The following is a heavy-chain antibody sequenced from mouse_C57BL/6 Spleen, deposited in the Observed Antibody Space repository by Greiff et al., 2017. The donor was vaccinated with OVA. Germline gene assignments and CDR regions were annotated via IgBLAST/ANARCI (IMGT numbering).Heavy chain of an antibody. J-gene: IGHJ2*01. V-gene: IGHV1-76*01. CDR3: ARRRDYFDD. Sequence: QVQLQQSGAELVRPGASVKLSCKASGYTFTDYYINWVKQRPGQGLEWIARIYPGSGNTYYNEKFKGKATLTAEKSSSTSYMQLSSLTSEDSAVYFCARRRDYFDDWGQGTTLTVSS. CDR2: IYPGSGNT. CDR1: GYTFTDYY.